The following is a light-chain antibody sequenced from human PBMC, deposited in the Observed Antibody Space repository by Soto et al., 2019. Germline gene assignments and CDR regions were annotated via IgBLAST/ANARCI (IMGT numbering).Light chain of an antibody. Sequence: EIVLTQSPGTLSLSPVERATLSFRASQSVSSSYLAWYQQKPGQAPRLLIYGASSRATGIPDRFSGSGSGTDFTLTISRPEPEDFAVYYCQQYGSSPPWTFGQGTKVDIK. J-gene: IGKJ1*01. CDR2: GAS. V-gene: IGKV3-20*01. CDR3: QQYGSSPPWT. CDR1: QSVSSSY.